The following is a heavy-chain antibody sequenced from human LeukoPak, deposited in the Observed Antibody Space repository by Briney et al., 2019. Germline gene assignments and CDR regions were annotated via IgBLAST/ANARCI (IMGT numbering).Heavy chain of an antibody. V-gene: IGHV4-61*02. J-gene: IGHJ5*02. D-gene: IGHD3-9*01. CDR3: ARDYDVLTAYPPTQLFDP. CDR2: IYNSGIT. Sequence: SQTLSLTCTVSGDSISSNYYWSWIRQPAGKGLEYIGRIYNSGITNYNPSLKSRVTISVDTSKNQFSLKLNSVTAADTAVYYCARDYDVLTAYPPTQLFDPWGQGTLVTVSS. CDR1: GDSISSNYY.